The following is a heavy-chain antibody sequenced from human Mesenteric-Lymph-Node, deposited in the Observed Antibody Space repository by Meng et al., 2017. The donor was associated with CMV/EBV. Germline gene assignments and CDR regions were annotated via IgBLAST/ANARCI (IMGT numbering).Heavy chain of an antibody. CDR2: ITWNSGTI. CDR3: AKDPYHYGSGTGYFQH. V-gene: IGHV3-9*01. Sequence: SLKISCAASGFTFDDYAMHWVRQTPGKGLEWVSGITWNSGTIGYADSVKGRFTVSRDKSKNTLYLQMNSLRAEDTAVYYCAKDPYHYGSGTGYFQHWGQGTLVTVSS. J-gene: IGHJ1*01. CDR1: GFTFDDYA. D-gene: IGHD3-10*01.